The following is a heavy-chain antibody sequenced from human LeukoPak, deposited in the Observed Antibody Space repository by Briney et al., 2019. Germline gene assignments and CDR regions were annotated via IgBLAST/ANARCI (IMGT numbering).Heavy chain of an antibody. CDR1: GYSFTSYW. V-gene: IGHV5-51*01. Sequence: GESLKISCKGSGYSFTSYWIGWVRQMPGKGLEWMGIIYPGDSDTRYSPSFQGQVTISADKSISTAYLQWSSLKASDTAMYYCARHLGYGGDLGSFDIWGQGTMVTVPS. CDR3: ARHLGYGGDLGSFDI. J-gene: IGHJ3*02. CDR2: IYPGDSDT. D-gene: IGHD4-23*01.